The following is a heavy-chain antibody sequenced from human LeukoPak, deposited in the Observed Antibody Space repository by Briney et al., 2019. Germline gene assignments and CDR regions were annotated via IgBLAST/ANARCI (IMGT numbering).Heavy chain of an antibody. V-gene: IGHV1-69*06. D-gene: IGHD4-17*01. CDR1: GGTFSSYA. CDR2: IIPIFGTA. Sequence: GSSVKVSCKASGGTFSSYAISWVRQAPGQGLEWMGRIIPIFGTANYAQKFQGRVTIIADKSTSTAYMELSSLRSEDTAVYYCARADTLRSFDYWGQGTLVTVSS. J-gene: IGHJ4*02. CDR3: ARADTLRSFDY.